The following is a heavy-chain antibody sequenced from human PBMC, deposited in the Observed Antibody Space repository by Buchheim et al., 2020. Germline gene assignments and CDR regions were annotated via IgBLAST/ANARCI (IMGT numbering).Heavy chain of an antibody. J-gene: IGHJ4*02. CDR3: ARGACSDGSCYCIGVSHYFDY. Sequence: QLQLQESGPGLVKPSGTLSLTCAVSGGSISSSNWWCWVRQPPGKRLEWFGEIYHSGSTTYYPSLKSRVTISVDKSKNQFSLKLSSVTAADTAVYYCARGACSDGSCYCIGVSHYFDYWGQGTL. CDR1: GGSISSSNW. V-gene: IGHV4-4*02. CDR2: IYHSGST. D-gene: IGHD2-15*01.